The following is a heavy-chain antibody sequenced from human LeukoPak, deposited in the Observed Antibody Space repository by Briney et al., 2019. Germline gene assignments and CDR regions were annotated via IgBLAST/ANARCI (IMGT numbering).Heavy chain of an antibody. V-gene: IGHV4-59*01. J-gene: IGHJ3*02. CDR3: ARDLSQVGVVTLGASDI. CDR1: GGSISGYY. D-gene: IGHD3-3*01. Sequence: SETLSLTCTVSGGSISGYYWNWIRQPPGKGLEWIGYIYYSGSANYNPSLKSRITISVDTSKNQLSLELNSVTAADTAVYYCARDLSQVGVVTLGASDIWGQGTMVTVSS. CDR2: IYYSGSA.